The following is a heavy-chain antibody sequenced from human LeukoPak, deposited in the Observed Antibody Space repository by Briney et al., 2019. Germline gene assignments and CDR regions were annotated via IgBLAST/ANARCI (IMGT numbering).Heavy chain of an antibody. J-gene: IGHJ6*02. V-gene: IGHV1-2*02. Sequence: GASVKVSCKASGYTFTGYYMHWVRQAPGQGLEWMGWINPNSGGTNYAQKFQGRVTMTRNTSISTAYMELSSLRSEDTAVYYCAREGRYSSPDNYYYYGMDVWGQGTTVTVSS. CDR1: GYTFTGYY. CDR3: AREGRYSSPDNYYYYGMDV. D-gene: IGHD5-18*01. CDR2: INPNSGGT.